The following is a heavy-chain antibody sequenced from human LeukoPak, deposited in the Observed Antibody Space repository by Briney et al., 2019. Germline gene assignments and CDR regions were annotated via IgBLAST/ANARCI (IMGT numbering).Heavy chain of an antibody. CDR1: GFTFDDYA. J-gene: IGHJ4*02. CDR3: AKDGARRGYSYGYVL. Sequence: PGGSLRLSCAASGFTFDDYAMHWVRQAPGKGLEWVSGISWNSGSIGYADSVKGRFTISRDNAKNSLYLQMNSLRAEDMALYYCAKDGARRGYSYGYVLRGQGTLVTVSS. CDR2: ISWNSGSI. D-gene: IGHD5-18*01. V-gene: IGHV3-9*03.